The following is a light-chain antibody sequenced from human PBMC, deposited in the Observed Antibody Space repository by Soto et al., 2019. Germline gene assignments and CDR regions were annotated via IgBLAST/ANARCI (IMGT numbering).Light chain of an antibody. V-gene: IGKV3-20*01. J-gene: IGKJ3*01. CDR1: QSVRSSY. Sequence: EIVLTQSPGTLSLSPGERATLSCRASQSVRSSYLAWYQQKPGQAPRLLIDGASSRATGIPDRFSGSGSGTDVSLTISRLEPEDFAVYYCQQYGDSPLFGPGTKVDIK. CDR3: QQYGDSPL. CDR2: GAS.